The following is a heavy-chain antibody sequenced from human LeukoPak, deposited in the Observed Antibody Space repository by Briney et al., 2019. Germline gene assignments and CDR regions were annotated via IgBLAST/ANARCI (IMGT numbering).Heavy chain of an antibody. CDR1: GGSINTYY. CDR2: IYYTGST. V-gene: IGHV4-59*08. Sequence: SETLSLTCTVSGGSINTYYWSWIRQSPGKGLEGIGYIYYTGSTNYNPSLKSRVTISIDTSKNQFSLKLSSVTAADTAVYYCARRPAIVVVVAALDAFDIWGQGTMVTVSS. J-gene: IGHJ3*02. D-gene: IGHD2-15*01. CDR3: ARRPAIVVVVAALDAFDI.